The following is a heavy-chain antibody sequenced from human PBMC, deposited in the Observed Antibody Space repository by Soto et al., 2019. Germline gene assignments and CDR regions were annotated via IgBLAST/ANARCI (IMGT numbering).Heavy chain of an antibody. CDR3: ARGGEQQLVFYYYYYYMDV. V-gene: IGHV3-33*01. Sequence: GGSLRLSCAASGFTFSSYGMHWVRQAPGKGLEWVAVIWYDGSNKYYADSVKGRFTISRDNSKNTLYLQMNSLRAEDTAVYYCARGGEQQLVFYYYYYYMDVWGKGTTVTVSS. D-gene: IGHD6-13*01. J-gene: IGHJ6*03. CDR2: IWYDGSNK. CDR1: GFTFSSYG.